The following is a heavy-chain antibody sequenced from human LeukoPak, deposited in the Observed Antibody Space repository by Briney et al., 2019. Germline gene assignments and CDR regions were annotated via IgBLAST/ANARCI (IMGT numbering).Heavy chain of an antibody. J-gene: IGHJ4*02. V-gene: IGHV1-2*02. Sequence: PRASVKVSCKASGYTFTGYYMHWVRQAPGQGLEWMGWINPNSGGTNYAQKFQGRVTMTRDTSISTAYMELSRLRSDDTAVYYCARPSSEYDYVWGSYRYTYYFDYWGQGTLVTVSS. CDR3: ARPSSEYDYVWGSYRYTYYFDY. CDR2: INPNSGGT. CDR1: GYTFTGYY. D-gene: IGHD3-16*02.